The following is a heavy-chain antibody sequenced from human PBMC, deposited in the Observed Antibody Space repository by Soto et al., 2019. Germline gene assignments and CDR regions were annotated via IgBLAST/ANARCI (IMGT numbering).Heavy chain of an antibody. Sequence: PGESLKISCKGSGYSFTSYWIGWVRQMPGKGLEWMGIIYPGDSDTRYSPSFQGQVTISADKSISTAYLQWSSLKASDTAMYYCARLKGYCSGGSCYPYYGMDVWGQGTTVTVSS. CDR3: ARLKGYCSGGSCYPYYGMDV. CDR2: IYPGDSDT. CDR1: GYSFTSYW. J-gene: IGHJ6*02. V-gene: IGHV5-51*01. D-gene: IGHD2-15*01.